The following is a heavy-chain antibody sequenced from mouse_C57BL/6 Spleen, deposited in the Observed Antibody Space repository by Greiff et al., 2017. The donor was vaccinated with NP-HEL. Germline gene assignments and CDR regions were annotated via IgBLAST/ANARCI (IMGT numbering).Heavy chain of an antibody. D-gene: IGHD2-4*01. J-gene: IGHJ3*01. V-gene: IGHV3-6*01. Sequence: LEWLGYISYDGSNNYNPSLKNRISITRDTSKNQFFLKLNSVTTEDTATYYCAREGLPAWFAYWGKGTLVTVSA. CDR3: AREGLPAWFAY. CDR2: ISYDGSN.